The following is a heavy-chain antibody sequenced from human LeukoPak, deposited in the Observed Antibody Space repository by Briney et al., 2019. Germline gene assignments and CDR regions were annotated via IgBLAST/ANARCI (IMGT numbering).Heavy chain of an antibody. V-gene: IGHV3-74*01. Sequence: GGSLRLSCAASGFTFSETWMSWVRQAPGEGLVWVSRIRSDGSDTRYAESVKGRFTISRDNAKNTLYLQMNSLRAEDTAVYYCARDWFHAIDYWGQGTLVTVSS. CDR3: ARDWFHAIDY. J-gene: IGHJ4*02. CDR2: IRSDGSDT. CDR1: GFTFSETW. D-gene: IGHD2/OR15-2a*01.